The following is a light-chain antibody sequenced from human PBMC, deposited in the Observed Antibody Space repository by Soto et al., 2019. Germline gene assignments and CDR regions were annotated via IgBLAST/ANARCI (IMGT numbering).Light chain of an antibody. CDR2: DVS. CDR3: SSYTSSSTL. V-gene: IGLV2-14*01. J-gene: IGLJ1*01. Sequence: QSALTQPASVSGSPGQSITISCTGTSSDVGDYNYVSWYQQHPGKAPKLMLYDVSNRPSGISNRFSGSKSGNTASLTLSGRQAEDEADYYCSSYTSSSTLFGTGTKLTVL. CDR1: SSDVGDYNY.